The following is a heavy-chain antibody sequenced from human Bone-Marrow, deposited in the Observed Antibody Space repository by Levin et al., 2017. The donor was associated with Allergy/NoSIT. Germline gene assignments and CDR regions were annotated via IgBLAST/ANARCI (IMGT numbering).Heavy chain of an antibody. CDR3: ARVAGGGHSSWFGP. Sequence: GGSLRLSCAVSGFTVSSNYMSWVRQAPGKGLEWVSIIYSGGLTFYADSVKGRFLTSRDNSTNTLYLQINYLTAEDTAVYYCARVAGGGHSSWFGPWGLGTLVTVSS. J-gene: IGHJ5*02. CDR1: GFTVSSNY. V-gene: IGHV3-53*01. CDR2: IYSGGLT. D-gene: IGHD4-23*01.